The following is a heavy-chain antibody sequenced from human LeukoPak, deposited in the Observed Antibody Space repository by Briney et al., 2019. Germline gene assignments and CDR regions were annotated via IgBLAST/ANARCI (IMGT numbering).Heavy chain of an antibody. CDR2: IWYDGSNK. CDR3: ARDQDGYYYFDY. D-gene: IGHD4-17*01. J-gene: IGHJ4*02. Sequence: ARSLRLSCAASGFTFSSYGMHWVRQAPGKGLEWVAVIWYDGSNKYYADSVKGRFTISRDNSKNTLYLQMNSLRAEDTAVYYCARDQDGYYYFDYWGQGTLVTVSS. V-gene: IGHV3-33*01. CDR1: GFTFSSYG.